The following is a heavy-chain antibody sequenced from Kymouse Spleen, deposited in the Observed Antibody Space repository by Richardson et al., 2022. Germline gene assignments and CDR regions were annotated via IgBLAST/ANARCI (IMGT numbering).Heavy chain of an antibody. D-gene: IGHD6-6*01. J-gene: IGHJ5*02. CDR1: GGSFSGYY. V-gene: IGHV4-34*01. CDR2: INHSGST. CDR3: ARSSIAARANWFDP. Sequence: QVQLQQWGAGLLKPSETLSLTCAVYGGSFSGYYWSWIRQPPGKGLEWIGEINHSGSTNYNPSLKSRVTISVDTSKNQFSLKLSSVTAADTAVYYCARSSIAARANWFDPWGQGTLVTVSS.